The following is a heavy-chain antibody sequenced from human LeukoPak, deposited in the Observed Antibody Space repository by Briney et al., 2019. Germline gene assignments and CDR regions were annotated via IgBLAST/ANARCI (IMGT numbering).Heavy chain of an antibody. J-gene: IGHJ3*02. Sequence: GGSVRLSCASSGFIYSSYSMTWVRQAPAKGLEGVSSISSSSSYIYYADSVKGRFTISRDNAKNSLYMQMNSLRAEDTAVYYCARDLIIWGASLLGASDIWGQGTMVTVSS. CDR2: ISSSSSYI. D-gene: IGHD3-16*01. CDR3: ARDLIIWGASLLGASDI. CDR1: GFIYSSYS. V-gene: IGHV3-21*01.